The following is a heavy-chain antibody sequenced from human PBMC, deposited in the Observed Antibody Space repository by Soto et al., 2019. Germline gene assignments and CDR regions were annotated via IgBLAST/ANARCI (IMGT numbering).Heavy chain of an antibody. D-gene: IGHD4-4*01. CDR3: AVTKGYSNLNWFDP. CDR2: INHSGST. J-gene: IGHJ5*02. V-gene: IGHV4-34*01. CDR1: GGSFSGYY. Sequence: PSETLSLTCAVYGGSFSGYYWSWIRQPPGKGLEWIGEINHSGSTNYNPSLKSRVTISVDTSKNQFSLKLSSVTAADTAVYYCAVTKGYSNLNWFDPWGQGTLVTVSS.